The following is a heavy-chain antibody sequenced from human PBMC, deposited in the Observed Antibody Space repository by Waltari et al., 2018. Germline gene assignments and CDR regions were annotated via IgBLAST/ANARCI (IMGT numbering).Heavy chain of an antibody. J-gene: IGHJ4*02. CDR3: ARAYCTNGVCYPLFDY. Sequence: VQLVQSGAEVKKPGASVKVSCKASGYTFSSYAMHWVRQAPGQRLEWMGWLNASNGNTPYSQEFQGRVTITRDTSASTAYMALSSLISEDMAVSYCARAYCTNGVCYPLFDYWGQGTLVTVSS. D-gene: IGHD2-8*01. CDR1: GYTFSSYA. V-gene: IGHV1-3*03. CDR2: LNASNGNT.